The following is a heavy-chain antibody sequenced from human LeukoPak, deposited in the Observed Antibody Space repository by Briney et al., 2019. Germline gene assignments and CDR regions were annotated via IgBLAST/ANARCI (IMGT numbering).Heavy chain of an antibody. J-gene: IGHJ4*02. CDR2: IWYDGSNK. D-gene: IGHD1-26*01. CDR1: GFTFSSYG. CDR3: ARDGRRLVGATPGDY. V-gene: IGHV3-33*01. Sequence: PGGSLRLSCAASGFTFSSYGMHWVRQAPGKGLEWVAVIWYDGSNKYYADSVKGRFTISRDNSKNTLYLQMNSLRAEDTAVYYCARDGRRLVGATPGDYWGQGTLVTVSS.